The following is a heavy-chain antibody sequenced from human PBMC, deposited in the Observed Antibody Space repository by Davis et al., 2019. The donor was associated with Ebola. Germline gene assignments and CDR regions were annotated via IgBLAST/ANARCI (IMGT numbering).Heavy chain of an antibody. J-gene: IGHJ3*02. D-gene: IGHD6-13*01. CDR3: AREMRGRIADDDAFDI. CDR1: GVTFSSYA. CDR2: IIPIFGTA. V-gene: IGHV1-69*06. Sequence: SVKVSCKASGVTFSSYAISWVRQAPGQGLEWMGGIIPIFGTANYAQKFQGRVTITADKSTSTAYMELSSLRSEDTAVYYCAREMRGRIADDDAFDIWGQGTMVTVSS.